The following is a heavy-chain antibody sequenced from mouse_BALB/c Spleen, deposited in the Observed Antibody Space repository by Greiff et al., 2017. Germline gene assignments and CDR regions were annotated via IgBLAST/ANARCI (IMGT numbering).Heavy chain of an antibody. D-gene: IGHD1-1*01. CDR2: ISTYYGNT. V-gene: IGHV1-67*01. J-gene: IGHJ3*01. CDR3: ARDYDGSSLEGLAY. Sequence: QVQLQQSGPELVRPGVSVKISCKGSGYTFTAYAMHWVKQSHAKSLAWIGVISTYYGNTNYNQKFKGKATMTVDKSSSTAYMELARLTSEDSAIYYCARDYDGSSLEGLAYWGQGTLVTVSA. CDR1: GYTFTAYA.